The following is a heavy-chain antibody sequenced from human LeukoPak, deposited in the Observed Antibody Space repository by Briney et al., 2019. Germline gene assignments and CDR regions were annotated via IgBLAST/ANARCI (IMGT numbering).Heavy chain of an antibody. V-gene: IGHV3-30*18. D-gene: IGHD3-10*01. J-gene: IGHJ4*02. CDR1: GFTFSSYG. CDR3: AKTMGSYATLDY. Sequence: GRSLRLSCAASGFTFSSYGMHWVRQAPGKGLEWVAVISYDGSNKYYADSVKGRFTISRDNSKNTLYLQMNSLRAEDTAVYYCAKTMGSYATLDYWGQGTLVTVSS. CDR2: ISYDGSNK.